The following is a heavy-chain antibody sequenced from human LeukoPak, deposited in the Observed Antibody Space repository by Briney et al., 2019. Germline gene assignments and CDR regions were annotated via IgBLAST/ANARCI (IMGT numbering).Heavy chain of an antibody. CDR3: ARHSEELWSFDY. Sequence: ASVKVSCKASGYTFTSYDINWVRQATGQGLEWMGWMNPNSGNTGYAQKFQGRVTMTRNTSISTAYMELSSLRSEDTAVYYCARHSEELWSFDYWGQGTLVTVSS. CDR1: GYTFTSYD. D-gene: IGHD3-10*01. V-gene: IGHV1-8*01. J-gene: IGHJ4*02. CDR2: MNPNSGNT.